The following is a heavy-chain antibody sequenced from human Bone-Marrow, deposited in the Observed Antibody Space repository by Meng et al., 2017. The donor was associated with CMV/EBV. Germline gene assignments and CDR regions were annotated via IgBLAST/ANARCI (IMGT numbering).Heavy chain of an antibody. CDR3: AKDTYCSSSNCHFDF. CDR2: ISGSGDNT. CDR1: RFTFTSYA. Sequence: SRFTFTSYALGWVRRAAGKGLRWVSAISGSGDNTYYADSVRGRFTISRDNSKNTLYLQMNSLSAEDTAIYYCAKDTYCSSSNCHFDFWGQGTLVTVSS. V-gene: IGHV3-23*01. J-gene: IGHJ4*02. D-gene: IGHD2-2*01.